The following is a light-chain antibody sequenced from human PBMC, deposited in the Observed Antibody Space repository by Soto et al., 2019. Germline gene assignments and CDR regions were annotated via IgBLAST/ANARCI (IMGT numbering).Light chain of an antibody. CDR1: QDISNY. CDR2: DAS. J-gene: IGKJ5*01. V-gene: IGKV1-33*01. CDR3: QQYDNLPIT. Sequence: DIQMTQSQSSLSASVGDRVTITCQASQDISNYLNWYQQKPGKAPKLLIYDASNLETGVPSRFSGSGSGTDFTFTISCLQPEDIATYYCQQYDNLPITFGQGTRLEIK.